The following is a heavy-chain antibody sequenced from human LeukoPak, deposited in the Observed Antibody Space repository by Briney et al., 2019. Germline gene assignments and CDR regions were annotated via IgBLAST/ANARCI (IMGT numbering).Heavy chain of an antibody. V-gene: IGHV4-4*07. CDR3: AKENSESYREFDY. CDR1: GGSFSSYY. D-gene: IGHD1-26*01. CDR2: INTSGST. Sequence: SETLSLTCAVSGGSFSSYYWSWIRQPAGKGLEWIGRINTSGSTNYNASLKSRVSMSEATTKNQFSLKLSSVTDADTAVFYCAKENSESYREFDYWGQGTLVTVSS. J-gene: IGHJ4*02.